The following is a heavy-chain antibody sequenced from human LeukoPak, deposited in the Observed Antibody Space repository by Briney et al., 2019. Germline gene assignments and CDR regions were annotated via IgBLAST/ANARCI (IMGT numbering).Heavy chain of an antibody. CDR1: GFTFSSYW. V-gene: IGHV3-7*01. CDR3: AREVVGATGLGNY. J-gene: IGHJ4*02. CDR2: IKQDGSEK. D-gene: IGHD1-26*01. Sequence: PGGSLRLSCAASGFTFSSYWMSWVRQAPRKGLEWVANIKQDGSEKYYGDSVKGRLTISRDNAKNSLYLQMNSLRAEDTAVYSCAREVVGATGLGNYWGQGTLVTVSS.